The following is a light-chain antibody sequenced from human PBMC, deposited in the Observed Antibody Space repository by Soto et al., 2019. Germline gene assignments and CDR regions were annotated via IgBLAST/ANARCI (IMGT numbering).Light chain of an antibody. CDR2: DAS. Sequence: DLPMTQSPSTVSASVGDTVIITCRASQTIRQWLAWYQQRPGKAPNLLIYDASSLESGVPSRFSGSGSGTEFTLTITNLQPDDFATYYCHQYDTDSTFGPGTKVEIK. J-gene: IGKJ1*01. CDR1: QTIRQW. CDR3: HQYDTDST. V-gene: IGKV1-5*01.